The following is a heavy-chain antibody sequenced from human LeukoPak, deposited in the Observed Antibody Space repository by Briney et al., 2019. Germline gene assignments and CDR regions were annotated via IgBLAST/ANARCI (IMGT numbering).Heavy chain of an antibody. D-gene: IGHD5-18*01. CDR2: ISSSSSYI. CDR3: ARPRYSYGNNLCY. J-gene: IGHJ4*02. CDR1: GFTFSSYS. Sequence: GGSVRLSCAASGFTFSSYSMNWVRQAPGKGLEWVSSISSSSSYIYYADSVKGRFTISRDNAKNSLYLQMNSLRAEDTAVYYCARPRYSYGNNLCYWGQGTLVTVSS. V-gene: IGHV3-21*01.